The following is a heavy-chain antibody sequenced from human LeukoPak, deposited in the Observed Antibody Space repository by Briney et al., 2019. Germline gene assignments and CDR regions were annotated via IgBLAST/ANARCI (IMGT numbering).Heavy chain of an antibody. CDR1: GFTFSSYA. CDR3: AKDRGQLYYADY. J-gene: IGHJ4*02. CDR2: ISGSGGTT. Sequence: GGSLRLSCAASGFTFSSYAMSWVRQAPGKGLDWVSVISGSGGTTSYAESVKGRFTISRDDSKNTLYLEMNSLRAEDTAVYYCAKDRGQLYYADYWGQGTLVTVSS. V-gene: IGHV3-23*01. D-gene: IGHD6-13*01.